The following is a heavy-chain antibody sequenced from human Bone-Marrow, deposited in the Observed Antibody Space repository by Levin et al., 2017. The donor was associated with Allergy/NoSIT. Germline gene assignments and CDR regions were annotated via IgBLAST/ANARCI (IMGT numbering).Heavy chain of an antibody. Sequence: GGSLRLSCAASGFTFSTYYMNWLRQAPGKGPEWVSYISSSSSTIYYADSVKGRFTISRDNAKNSLYLQMNSLRAEDTAVYYCARDSGSSSWYYFDYWGQGTLVTVSS. J-gene: IGHJ4*02. CDR2: ISSSSSTI. D-gene: IGHD6-13*01. V-gene: IGHV3-48*01. CDR3: ARDSGSSSWYYFDY. CDR1: GFTFSTYY.